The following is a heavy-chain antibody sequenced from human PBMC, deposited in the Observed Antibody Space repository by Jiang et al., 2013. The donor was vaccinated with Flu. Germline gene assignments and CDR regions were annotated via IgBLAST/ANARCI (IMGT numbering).Heavy chain of an antibody. D-gene: IGHD4-17*01. CDR1: GGSITNNDYY. Sequence: VKPSETLSLTCTVSGGSITNNDYYWGWIRQPPGKGLEWIGNIFYSGSTYYNPSLKSRITISVDTSNNQFSLRLSSVTAADTAIYYCARLMRTTTVTGKYYFDYWGQGTLVTVSS. CDR2: IFYSGST. CDR3: ARLMRTTTVTGKYYFDY. V-gene: IGHV4-39*01. J-gene: IGHJ4*02.